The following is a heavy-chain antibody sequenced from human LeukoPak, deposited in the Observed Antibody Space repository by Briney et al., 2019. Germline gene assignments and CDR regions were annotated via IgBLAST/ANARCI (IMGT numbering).Heavy chain of an antibody. J-gene: IGHJ4*02. D-gene: IGHD3-3*01. CDR1: GFTFSNAW. CDR2: IKSKTDGGTT. Sequence: PGGSLRLSCADSGFTFSNAWMSWVRQAPGKGLEWVGRIKSKTDGGTTDYAAPVKGRFTISRDDSKNTLYLQMNSLKTEDTAVYYCTTDAITIFGVVIIRDYWGQGTLVTVSS. CDR3: TTDAITIFGVVIIRDY. V-gene: IGHV3-15*01.